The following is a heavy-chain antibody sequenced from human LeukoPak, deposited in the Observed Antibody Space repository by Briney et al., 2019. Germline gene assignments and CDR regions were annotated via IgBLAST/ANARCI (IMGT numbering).Heavy chain of an antibody. CDR2: IYSGGST. CDR3: ASGVGRPSSSMADY. J-gene: IGHJ4*02. V-gene: IGHV3-66*02. Sequence: GGSLRLSCAASGFTVSSNYMSWVCQAPGKGLEWVSVIYSGGSTYYADSVKGRFTISRDNSKNTLYLQMNSLRAEDTAVYYCASGVGRPSSSMADYWGQGTLVTVSS. D-gene: IGHD1-26*01. CDR1: GFTVSSNY.